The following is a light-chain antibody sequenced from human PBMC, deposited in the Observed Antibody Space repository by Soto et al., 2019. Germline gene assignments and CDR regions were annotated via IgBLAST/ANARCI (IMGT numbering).Light chain of an antibody. CDR1: QSVASN. CDR2: GAS. Sequence: EIVMTQSPASLSVSPGDGATLSCWASQSVASNVAWYQQKPGQGPRLLIHGASTRSAGVPARFSGSGSGTDFTLTISSLQSDYFAVYYCQQYHNWPPQYTFGQGTKLQIK. V-gene: IGKV3-15*01. J-gene: IGKJ2*01. CDR3: QQYHNWPPQYT.